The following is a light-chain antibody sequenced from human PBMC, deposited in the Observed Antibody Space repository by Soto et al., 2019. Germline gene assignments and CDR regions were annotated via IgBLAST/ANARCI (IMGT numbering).Light chain of an antibody. CDR1: QSVLYSSNNKNY. V-gene: IGKV4-1*01. CDR2: WSS. Sequence: DIVITQSPDSLAVSLGERATINCKSSQSVLYSSNNKNYLAWYQQKPGPPPKLLFYWSSTQESGVPDRFSGSGSVPDFTLTISSLQGEDLAVYYCQQYYCTPFTFGPGTKADIK. J-gene: IGKJ3*01. CDR3: QQYYCTPFT.